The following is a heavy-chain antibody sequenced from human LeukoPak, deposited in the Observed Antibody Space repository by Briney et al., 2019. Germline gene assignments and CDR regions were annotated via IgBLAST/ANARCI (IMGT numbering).Heavy chain of an antibody. D-gene: IGHD1-7*01. CDR2: ISSSSSTK. J-gene: IGHJ6*03. Sequence: GGSLRLSCAASGFTFSSYSMNWVRQAPGKGLEWVSHISSSSSTKYYADSVKGRFTISRDNAKNSLYLQMNSLRAEDTAVYYCARVELAPYYYYMDVWGKGTTVTVSS. V-gene: IGHV3-48*01. CDR1: GFTFSSYS. CDR3: ARVELAPYYYYMDV.